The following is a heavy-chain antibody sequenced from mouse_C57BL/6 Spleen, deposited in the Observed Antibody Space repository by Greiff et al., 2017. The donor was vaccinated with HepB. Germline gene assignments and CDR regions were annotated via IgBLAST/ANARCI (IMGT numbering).Heavy chain of an antibody. CDR3: DSAPGREVVY. CDR1: GYTLTDYY. CDR2: INLNNVGT. Sequence: EVRLQQSGPELVKSGALVKISCKASGYTLTDYYTNRVKQSHGKCLEWTGDINLNNVGTSYNKKFKGKVTLIVVNASSTAYMELRSLTSGVSAVYFGDSAPGREVVYWEQGTSLT. D-gene: IGHD6-1*01. V-gene: IGHV1-26*01. J-gene: IGHJ2*03.